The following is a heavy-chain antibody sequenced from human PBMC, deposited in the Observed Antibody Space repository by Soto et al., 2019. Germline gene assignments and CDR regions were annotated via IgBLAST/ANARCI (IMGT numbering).Heavy chain of an antibody. V-gene: IGHV4-31*03. CDR2: IYYSGRI. CDR1: GGSINRGDTCY. J-gene: IGHJ6*02. D-gene: IGHD3-10*01. Sequence: PSSYLAVTCSFSGGSINRGDTCYWNCIRRHPVKGLEWIGYIYYSGRIYYNPSLESRVTISVDTSKNQFSLKLTSVTAADTAVYYCAHSLRSFYYFGLDVWGQGTTVTVSS. CDR3: AHSLRSFYYFGLDV.